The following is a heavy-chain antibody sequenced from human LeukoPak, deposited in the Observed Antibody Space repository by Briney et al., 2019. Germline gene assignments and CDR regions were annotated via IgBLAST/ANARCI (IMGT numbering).Heavy chain of an antibody. CDR2: INRNSGGT. CDR1: GYXFTGYY. J-gene: IGHJ4*02. V-gene: IGHV1-2*02. Sequence: VASVKVSCRASGYXFTGYYMHWVRQAPGQGLEWLGWINRNSGGTNYAQNFQGRVTMTRDTSITTAYMEVSSLRFDDTAVYYCARDTPPTMITSGFDYWGQGTLVTVSS. CDR3: ARDTPPTMITSGFDY. D-gene: IGHD3-16*01.